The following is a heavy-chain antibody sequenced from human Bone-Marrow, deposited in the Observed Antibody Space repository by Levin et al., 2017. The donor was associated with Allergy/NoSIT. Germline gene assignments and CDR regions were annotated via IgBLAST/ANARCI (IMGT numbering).Heavy chain of an antibody. CDR3: AKDSDSGTALDH. Sequence: SGGSLRLSCAASGFTFDDFSLHWVRQAPGKGLEWVSGISWNSEDIGYADSVRGRFTISRDNAKSSLFLQMNSLRPEDTALYYCAKDSDSGTALDHWGQGTLVTVSS. V-gene: IGHV3-9*01. D-gene: IGHD1-1*01. CDR1: GFTFDDFS. CDR2: ISWNSEDI. J-gene: IGHJ4*02.